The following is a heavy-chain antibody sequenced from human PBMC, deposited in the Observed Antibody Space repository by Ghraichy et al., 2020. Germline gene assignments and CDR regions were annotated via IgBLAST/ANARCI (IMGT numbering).Heavy chain of an antibody. V-gene: IGHV3-21*01. Sequence: GSLRLSCAASGFTFSSYSMNWVRQAPGKGLEWVSSISSSSSYIYYADSVKGRFTISRDNAKNSLYLQMNSLRAEDTAVYYCARDAPGRRWQQLVHSNYYYYYGMDVWGQGTTVTVSS. J-gene: IGHJ6*02. D-gene: IGHD6-13*01. CDR2: ISSSSSYI. CDR1: GFTFSSYS. CDR3: ARDAPGRRWQQLVHSNYYYYYGMDV.